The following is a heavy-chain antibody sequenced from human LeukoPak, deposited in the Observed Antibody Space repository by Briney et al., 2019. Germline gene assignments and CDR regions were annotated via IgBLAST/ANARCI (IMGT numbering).Heavy chain of an antibody. CDR2: ISGSGGST. J-gene: IGHJ4*02. Sequence: PGGSLRLSCAASGFTFSSYAMSWVRQAPGKGLGWVSAISGSGGSTYYADSVKGRFTISRDNSKNTLYLQMNSLRAEDTAVYYCATPPGGGSYWRNYFDYWGQGTLVTVSS. V-gene: IGHV3-23*01. D-gene: IGHD1-26*01. CDR3: ATPPGGGSYWRNYFDY. CDR1: GFTFSSYA.